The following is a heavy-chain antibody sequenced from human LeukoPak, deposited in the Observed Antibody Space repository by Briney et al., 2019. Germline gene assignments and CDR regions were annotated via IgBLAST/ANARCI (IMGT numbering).Heavy chain of an antibody. CDR2: IYYSGST. J-gene: IGHJ3*02. D-gene: IGHD5-24*01. CDR1: GGSISSSSYY. CDR3: ATPPTGDGYNQGAFDI. Sequence: SETLSLTCTVSGGSISSSSYYWGWIRQPPGKGLEWIGSIYYSGSTYYNPSLKSRVTISVDTSKNQFSLKLSSVTAADTAVYYCATPPTGDGYNQGAFDIWGQGTMVTVSS. V-gene: IGHV4-39*01.